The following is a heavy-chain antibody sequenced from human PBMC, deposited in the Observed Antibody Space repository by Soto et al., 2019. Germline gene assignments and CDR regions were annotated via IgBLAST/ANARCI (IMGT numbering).Heavy chain of an antibody. J-gene: IGHJ4*02. V-gene: IGHV4-59*01. D-gene: IGHD1-26*01. CDR1: GGSISSYY. Sequence: PSETLSLTCTVSGGSISSYYWSWIRQPPGKGLEWIGYIYYSGSTNYNPSLKSRVTISVDTSKNQFSLKLSSVTAADTAVYYCARARIEVGATFFDYWGQGTLVTVSS. CDR2: IYYSGST. CDR3: ARARIEVGATFFDY.